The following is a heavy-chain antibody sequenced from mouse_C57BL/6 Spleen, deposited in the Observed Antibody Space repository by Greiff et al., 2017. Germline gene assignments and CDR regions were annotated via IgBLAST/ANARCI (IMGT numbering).Heavy chain of an antibody. D-gene: IGHD1-2*01. V-gene: IGHV3-6*01. CDR3: ARGWVGLGYFDY. CDR1: GYSITSGHY. Sequence: ESGPGLVKPSQSLSLTCSVTGYSITSGHYWNWIRQFPGNKLEWMGYISYDGSNNYNPSLKNRISITRDTSKNQFFLKLNSVTTEDTATYYCARGWVGLGYFDYWGQGTTLTVSS. J-gene: IGHJ2*01. CDR2: ISYDGSN.